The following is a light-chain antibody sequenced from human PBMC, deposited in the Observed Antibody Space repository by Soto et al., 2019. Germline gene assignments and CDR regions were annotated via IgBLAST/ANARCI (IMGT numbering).Light chain of an antibody. CDR3: VAWDDSLNGHVV. CDR1: NSNIGTNH. CDR2: GNN. J-gene: IGLJ2*01. Sequence: VLTYPPSTSVAAVQRLPVFGSRGNSNIGTNHVNWYQQLPGTAPKLLIYGNNQRPSGVPDRFSGSRSGTSASLAISGLQSEDEADYYCVAWDDSLNGHVVFGGGTK. V-gene: IGLV1-44*01.